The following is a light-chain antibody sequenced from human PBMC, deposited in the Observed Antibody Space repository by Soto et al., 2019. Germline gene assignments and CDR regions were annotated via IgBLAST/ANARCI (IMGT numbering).Light chain of an antibody. CDR1: QSISSY. J-gene: IGKJ5*01. CDR3: QQSYSTPIT. Sequence: IQLTQSPSSMSASVGDRVTITCRASQSISSYLNWYQQKPGTAPKLLIYAASSLQSGVPSRFSGSGSGTDFTLTISSLQTEDFATYYCQQSYSTPITFGQGTRWRL. V-gene: IGKV1-39*01. CDR2: AAS.